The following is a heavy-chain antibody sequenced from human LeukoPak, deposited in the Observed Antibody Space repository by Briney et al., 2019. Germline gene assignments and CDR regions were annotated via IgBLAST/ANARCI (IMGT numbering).Heavy chain of an antibody. Sequence: GGFLRLSCAASGFTFSSYAMSWVRQAPGKGLEWVSDISGSGGRTYYADSVKGRFTISRDNSKNTLYLQMNSLRAEDTAVYYCAKDPYDSSGYWYDYWGQGTLVTVSS. CDR3: AKDPYDSSGYWYDY. J-gene: IGHJ4*02. CDR1: GFTFSSYA. V-gene: IGHV3-23*01. CDR2: ISGSGGRT. D-gene: IGHD3-22*01.